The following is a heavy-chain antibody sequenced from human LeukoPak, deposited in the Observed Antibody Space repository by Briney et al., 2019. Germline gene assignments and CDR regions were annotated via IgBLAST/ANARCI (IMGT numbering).Heavy chain of an antibody. Sequence: GESLKISCKGSGYSFTTYWIGWVRQMPGKGLEWMGIIYPGDSGTRYSPSFQGQVTISADKSISTAYLQWSSLKASDTAMYYCARHRITMVRGQTYYYFDYWGQGTLVTVSS. D-gene: IGHD3-10*01. J-gene: IGHJ4*02. CDR2: IYPGDSGT. CDR3: ARHRITMVRGQTYYYFDY. V-gene: IGHV5-51*01. CDR1: GYSFTTYW.